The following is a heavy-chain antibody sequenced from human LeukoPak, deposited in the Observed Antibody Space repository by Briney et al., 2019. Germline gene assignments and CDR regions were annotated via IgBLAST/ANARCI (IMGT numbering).Heavy chain of an antibody. CDR2: ISGSGGST. CDR1: ELTFSSYA. J-gene: IGHJ4*02. Sequence: GGSLRLSCAASELTFSSYAMSWVRQAPGKGLEWVSAISGSGGSTYYAGSVKGRFTISRDNSKNTLYLQMNSLRAEDTAVYYCAKAYYYGSGSYQPFDYWGQGTLVTVSS. D-gene: IGHD3-10*01. CDR3: AKAYYYGSGSYQPFDY. V-gene: IGHV3-23*01.